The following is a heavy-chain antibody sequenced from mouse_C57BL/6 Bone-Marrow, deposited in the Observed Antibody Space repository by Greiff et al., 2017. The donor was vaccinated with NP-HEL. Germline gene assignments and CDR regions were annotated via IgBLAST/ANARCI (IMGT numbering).Heavy chain of an antibody. J-gene: IGHJ3*01. V-gene: IGHV5-17*01. CDR2: ISSGSSTI. D-gene: IGHD2-5*01. CDR3: ARPGYSNSWFAY. CDR1: GFTFSDYG. Sequence: EVQLVESGGGLVKPGGSLKLSCAASGFTFSDYGMHWVRQAPEKGLEWVAYISSGSSTIYYADTVKGRFTISRDNAKNTLFLQMTSLRSEDTAMYYCARPGYSNSWFAYWGQGTLVTVSA.